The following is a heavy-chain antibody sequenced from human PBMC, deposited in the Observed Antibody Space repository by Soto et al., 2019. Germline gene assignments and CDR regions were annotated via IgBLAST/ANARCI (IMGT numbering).Heavy chain of an antibody. J-gene: IGHJ4*02. CDR1: GGSFSDYF. V-gene: IGHV4-34*02. Sequence: QVQLQQWGAGRLKPSEILSLTCAVYGGSFSDYFWSWVRQPPGRGLEWIGEINHSGTTSYNPSLKSRLTISVDRSKNQFSLKMSSVTAADTAVYYCARGKWLDNNWGQGTLFTVSS. CDR2: INHSGTT. CDR3: ARGKWLDNN. D-gene: IGHD6-19*01.